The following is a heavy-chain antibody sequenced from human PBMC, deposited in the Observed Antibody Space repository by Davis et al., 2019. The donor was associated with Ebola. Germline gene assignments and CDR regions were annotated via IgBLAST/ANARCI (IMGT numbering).Heavy chain of an antibody. J-gene: IGHJ6*02. D-gene: IGHD6-13*01. V-gene: IGHV1-69*04. CDR3: ARGSAAAGNYYYYGMDV. CDR1: GGTFSSYA. Sequence: SVKVSCKASGGTFSSYAISWVRQAPGQGLEWMGRIIPILGIANYAQKFQGRVTITADKSTSTAYMELRSLRSDDTAVYYCARGSAAAGNYYYYGMDVWGQGTTVTVSS. CDR2: IIPILGIA.